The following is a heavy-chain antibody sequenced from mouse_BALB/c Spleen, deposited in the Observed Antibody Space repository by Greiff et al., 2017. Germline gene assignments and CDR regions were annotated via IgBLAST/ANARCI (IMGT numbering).Heavy chain of an antibody. V-gene: IGHV1-14*01. D-gene: IGHD1-1*01. CDR3: AREGIITTVEAWFAY. CDR1: GYTFTSYV. Sequence: VQLQQSGPELVKPGASVKMSCKASGYTFTSYVMHWVKQKPGQGLEWIGYINPYNDGTKYNEKFKGKATLTSDKSSSTAYMELSSLTSEDSAVYYCAREGIITTVEAWFAYWGQGTLVTVSA. CDR2: INPYNDGT. J-gene: IGHJ3*01.